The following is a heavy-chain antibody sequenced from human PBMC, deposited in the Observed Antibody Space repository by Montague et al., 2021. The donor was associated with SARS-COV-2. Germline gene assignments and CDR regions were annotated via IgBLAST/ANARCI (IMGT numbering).Heavy chain of an antibody. D-gene: IGHD6-13*01. CDR2: ISYDGSNK. Sequence: SLRLSCAASGFTFSSYAMHWVRQAPGKGLEWVAVISYDGSNKYYXDSVKGRFTISRDNSKNTLYLQMNSLRAEDTAVYYCKAAGATNGWFDPWGQGTLATVSS. CDR3: KAAGATNGWFDP. CDR1: GFTFSSYA. J-gene: IGHJ5*02. V-gene: IGHV3-30*04.